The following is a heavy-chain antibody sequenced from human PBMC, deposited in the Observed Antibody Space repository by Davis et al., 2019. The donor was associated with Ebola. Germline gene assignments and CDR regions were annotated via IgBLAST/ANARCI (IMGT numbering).Heavy chain of an antibody. V-gene: IGHV1-2*02. D-gene: IGHD3-22*01. Sequence: ASVKASCKASGYTFTSYDINWVRQAPGQGLDWMGWINPNSGGTNYAQKFQGRVTMTRDTSISKAYMELSSLRAEDTAVYYCAKDGGGDYDSSGYYPLFRHWGQGTLVTVSS. J-gene: IGHJ1*01. CDR1: GYTFTSYD. CDR2: INPNSGGT. CDR3: AKDGGGDYDSSGYYPLFRH.